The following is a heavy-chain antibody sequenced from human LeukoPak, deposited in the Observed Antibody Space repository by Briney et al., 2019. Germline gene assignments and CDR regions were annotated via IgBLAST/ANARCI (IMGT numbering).Heavy chain of an antibody. V-gene: IGHV2-70*11. Sequence: SGPALVKPTQTLTLTRTFSGFSLSTSGMCVSWIRQPPGKALEWLARIDWDDDKYYSTSLKTRLTISKDTSKNQVVLTMTNMDPVDTATYYCARTTYYYDSSGRPYYFDYWGQGTLVTVSS. J-gene: IGHJ4*02. CDR1: GFSLSTSGMC. D-gene: IGHD3-22*01. CDR2: IDWDDDK. CDR3: ARTTYYYDSSGRPYYFDY.